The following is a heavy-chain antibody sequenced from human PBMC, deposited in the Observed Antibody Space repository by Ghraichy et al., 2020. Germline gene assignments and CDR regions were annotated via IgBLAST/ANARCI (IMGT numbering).Heavy chain of an antibody. CDR3: ATAPSGWYFDY. CDR2: MDSDANT. V-gene: IGHV3-53*01. D-gene: IGHD6-19*01. J-gene: IGHJ4*02. Sequence: GGGVGWGSAMDSDANTYYADSVRGRFTISRDNSKNTLFLQMNSLRAEDTATYYCATAPSGWYFDYWGQGILVTVSS.